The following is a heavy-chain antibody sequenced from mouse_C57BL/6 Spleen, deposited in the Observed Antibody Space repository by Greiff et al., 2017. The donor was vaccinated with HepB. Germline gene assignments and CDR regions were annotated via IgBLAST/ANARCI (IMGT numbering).Heavy chain of an antibody. V-gene: IGHV1-80*01. CDR1: GYAFSSYW. CDR3: ARDSGGYFNV. CDR2: IYPGDGDT. J-gene: IGHJ1*03. Sequence: LVESGAELVKPGASVKISCKASGYAFSSYWMNWVKQRPGKGLEWIGQIYPGDGDTNYNGKFKGKATLTADKSSSTAYMQLSSLTSEDSAVYFCARDSGGYFNVWGTGTTVTVSS. D-gene: IGHD4-1*01.